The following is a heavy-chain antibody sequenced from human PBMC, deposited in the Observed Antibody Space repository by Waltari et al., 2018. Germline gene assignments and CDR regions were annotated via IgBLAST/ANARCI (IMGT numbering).Heavy chain of an antibody. Sequence: EVQLVESGGGLVQPEGSLRLSCVVSGFTFSNRWISWVRQAPGKGLEWVANINEDESDKNFADSVRGRFTISRDNARNTVYLHMYSLRVEDTAAYFCARDVGSGWFDSWGQGTLVTVSS. J-gene: IGHJ5*01. CDR3: ARDVGSGWFDS. D-gene: IGHD3-3*01. CDR2: INEDESDK. CDR1: GFTFSNRW. V-gene: IGHV3-7*01.